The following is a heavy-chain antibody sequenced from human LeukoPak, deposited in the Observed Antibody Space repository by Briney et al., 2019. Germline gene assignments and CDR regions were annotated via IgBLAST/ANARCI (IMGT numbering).Heavy chain of an antibody. CDR3: ARDGVYSGSYPNWFDP. J-gene: IGHJ5*02. CDR2: IYTSGST. CDR1: GGSISSGGYY. D-gene: IGHD1-26*01. V-gene: IGHV4-61*02. Sequence: PSETLSLTCTVSGGSISSGGYYWSWIRQPAGKGLEWIGRIYTSGSTNYNPSLKSRVTIILDTSKNQFSLKLTSVTAADTAVYYCARDGVYSGSYPNWFDPWGQGTLVTVSS.